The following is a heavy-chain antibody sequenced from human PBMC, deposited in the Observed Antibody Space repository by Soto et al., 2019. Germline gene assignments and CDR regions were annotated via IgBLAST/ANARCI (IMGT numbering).Heavy chain of an antibody. CDR1: GGSVSSDSYY. CDR3: TRQIRWPGVLFDY. CDR2: TYYSGST. D-gene: IGHD4-17*01. J-gene: IGHJ4*02. V-gene: IGHV4-61*01. Sequence: QVQLQESGPGLVKPSETLSLTCTVSGGSVSSDSYYWSWIRQPPGKGLEWIGYTYYSGSTNYTLPLKSRVTIAVDTSKNQLSLKLSSVTAAETAVYYCTRQIRWPGVLFDYWGQGTRVTVSS.